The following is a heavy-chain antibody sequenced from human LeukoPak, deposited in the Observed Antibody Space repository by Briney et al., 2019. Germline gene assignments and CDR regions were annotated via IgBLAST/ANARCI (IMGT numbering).Heavy chain of an antibody. Sequence: GRSLRLSCAASGFTFSSYGMHWVRQAPGKGLEWVAVISYDGSNKYYADSVKGRFTISRDNSKNTLYLQMNSLRAEDTAVYYCASYNWGSAPGYFDLWGRGTLVTVSS. CDR1: GFTFSSYG. CDR3: ASYNWGSAPGYFDL. D-gene: IGHD7-27*01. V-gene: IGHV3-30*03. CDR2: ISYDGSNK. J-gene: IGHJ2*01.